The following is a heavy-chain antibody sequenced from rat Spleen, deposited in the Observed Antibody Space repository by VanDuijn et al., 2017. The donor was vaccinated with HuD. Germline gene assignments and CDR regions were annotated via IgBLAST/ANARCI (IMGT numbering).Heavy chain of an antibody. CDR3: ATEGRFAY. V-gene: IGHV6-6*01. J-gene: IGHJ3*01. CDR1: GFTFSTAW. Sequence: EVQVLESGGGLVQPGNSLKLSCATSGFTFSTAWMYWYRQFPEKRLEWIARIKAKSNNYATDYTESVKGRFTISRVDSKSSIYLQMNNLKAEDTAIYYCATEGRFAYWGQGTLVTVSS. D-gene: IGHD1-11*01. CDR2: IKAKSNNYAT.